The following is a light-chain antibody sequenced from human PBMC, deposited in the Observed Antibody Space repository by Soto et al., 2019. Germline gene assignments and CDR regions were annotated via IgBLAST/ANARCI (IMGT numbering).Light chain of an antibody. CDR2: GAS. V-gene: IGKV3-11*01. Sequence: EIVLTQSPATLSLSPGERATLSCRASQSVSTYLAWFQQKPGQAPRLLIYGASNRATGIPARFSGSGSETGFTLTISGLQPEDFTVYYCQRRSNWPRTFGQGTKVEIK. J-gene: IGKJ1*01. CDR1: QSVSTY. CDR3: QRRSNWPRT.